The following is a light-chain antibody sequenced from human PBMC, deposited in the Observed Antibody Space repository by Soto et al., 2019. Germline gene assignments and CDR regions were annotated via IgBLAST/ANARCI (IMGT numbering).Light chain of an antibody. CDR1: QSSSNY. V-gene: IGKV1-39*01. Sequence: DIQMTQSPSSLSASVGDRVTITCRASQSSSNYLNWYQQKPGKVPKLLIYAASSLQSGVPSRFSGSGYGTDFTLTISSLQPEDFASYYCQQSYSTPLVTFGQGTRLEIK. J-gene: IGKJ5*01. CDR3: QQSYSTPLVT. CDR2: AAS.